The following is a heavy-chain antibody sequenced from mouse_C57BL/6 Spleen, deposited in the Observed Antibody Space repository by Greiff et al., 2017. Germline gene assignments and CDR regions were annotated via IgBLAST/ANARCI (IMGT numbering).Heavy chain of an antibody. D-gene: IGHD2-3*01. Sequence: QVQLQQPGAELVMPGASVKLSCKASGYTFTSYWMHWVKQRPGQGLEWIGELDPSDSYTNYNQKFKGKSTLTVDKASSTAYMQLSSLTSEDSAVYYCARRDDGYYAAYWGQGTLVTVSA. CDR3: ARRDDGYYAAY. CDR2: LDPSDSYT. V-gene: IGHV1-69*01. J-gene: IGHJ3*01. CDR1: GYTFTSYW.